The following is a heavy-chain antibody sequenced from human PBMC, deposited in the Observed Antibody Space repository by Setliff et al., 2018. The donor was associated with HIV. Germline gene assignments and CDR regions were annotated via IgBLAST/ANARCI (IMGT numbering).Heavy chain of an antibody. CDR2: ISGSGENT. D-gene: IGHD3-10*01. V-gene: IGHV3-23*01. CDR3: VKEASLVRGDYFDY. Sequence: GGSLRLSCGGSGFTFSAYPMNWVRQAPGKGLEWVSSISGSGENTYYADSVKGRFTVSRDNSKNTLYLQMNRVRAEDTATYYCVKEASLVRGDYFDYWGQGTLVTVSS. CDR1: GFTFSAYP. J-gene: IGHJ4*02.